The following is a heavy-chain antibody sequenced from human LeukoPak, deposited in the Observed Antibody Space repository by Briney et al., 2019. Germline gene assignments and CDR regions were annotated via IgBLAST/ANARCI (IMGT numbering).Heavy chain of an antibody. CDR1: GFTFDDYT. J-gene: IGHJ4*02. CDR3: AKVYSSSWNELHY. D-gene: IGHD6-13*01. CDR2: ITWDGDGT. Sequence: GGSLRLSCAASGFTFDDYTMHWVRQAPGKGLEWVSLITWDGDGTYYADSVKGRFTISRDNSKNSLYLQMNSLRTEDTALYYCAKVYSSSWNELHYWGQGTLVTVSS. V-gene: IGHV3-43*01.